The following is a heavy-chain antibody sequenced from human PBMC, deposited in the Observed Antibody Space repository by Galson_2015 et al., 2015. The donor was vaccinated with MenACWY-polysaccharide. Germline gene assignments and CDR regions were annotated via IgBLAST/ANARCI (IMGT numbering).Heavy chain of an antibody. J-gene: IGHJ4*02. V-gene: IGHV4-38-2*01. CDR3: ARVEKYSGSFYILY. D-gene: IGHD1-26*01. CDR1: DYSIRSGYF. Sequence: LSLTCAVSDYSIRSGYFWGWIRQPPGKGLEWIASIFHSGTTYYNPSLKSRVSISVDTSKNQFSLKLSSVTAADTAVYYCARVEKYSGSFYILYWGQGTLVTVSS. CDR2: IFHSGTT.